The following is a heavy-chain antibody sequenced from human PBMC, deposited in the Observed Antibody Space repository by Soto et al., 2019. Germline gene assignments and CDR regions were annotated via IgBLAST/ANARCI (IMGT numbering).Heavy chain of an antibody. CDR3: ARGLDQYNIGW. CDR2: RHPDGYT. D-gene: IGHD6-19*01. J-gene: IGHJ1*01. V-gene: IGHV4-34*02. CDR1: GGSFSGYY. Sequence: QVHLQQGGAGLLKPSETLSLTCAGSGGSFSGYYGSWIRQPPGKGLEWIGERHPDGYTNHNPSLESRCTRSVDSSKNHLSLRLSSVTAADTAVYYCARGLDQYNIGWWGQGTLVTVSS.